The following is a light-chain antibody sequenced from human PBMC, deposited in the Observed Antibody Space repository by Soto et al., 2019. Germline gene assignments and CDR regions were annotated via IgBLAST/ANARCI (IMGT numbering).Light chain of an antibody. CDR2: DAS. Sequence: DLQMTQSPSTLSASVGDRVTITCRASEIIGNGLAWYQQKPGKAPKFLMYDASSLESGVPSRFSGGGSGTEFTLTISSLQPDDFATYYCQQYDSFPYTFGQGTNLDIK. CDR1: EIIGNG. J-gene: IGKJ2*01. V-gene: IGKV1-5*01. CDR3: QQYDSFPYT.